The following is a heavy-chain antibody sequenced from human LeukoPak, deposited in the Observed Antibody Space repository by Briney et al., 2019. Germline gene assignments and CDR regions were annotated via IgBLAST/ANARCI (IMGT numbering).Heavy chain of an antibody. V-gene: IGHV1-18*01. J-gene: IGHJ4*02. CDR1: GYTFTDYG. D-gene: IGHD2-21*02. CDR3: ATGPGGVTADY. Sequence: ASVKVSCKASGYTFTDYGLIWVRQAPGQGLEWMGRISAYTGNADYAQKLQGGVTMTTDTPTSTAYMELRSLRSDDTAVYYCATGPGGVTADYWGQGTLVTVSS. CDR2: ISAYTGNA.